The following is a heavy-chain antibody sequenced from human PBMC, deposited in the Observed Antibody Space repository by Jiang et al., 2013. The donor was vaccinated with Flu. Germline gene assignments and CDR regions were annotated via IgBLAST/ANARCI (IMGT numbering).Heavy chain of an antibody. D-gene: IGHD3-16*01. V-gene: IGHV3-53*04. Sequence: TVNINYMSWVRPGSREGGVEWVSIIYSGGATYYADSVKGRFTISRHNSKNILYLEMNSLRAEDTAVYYCARERYYDAAGYYYYYGMDVWGPGTTVTVSS. CDR3: ARERYYDAAGYYYYYGMDV. J-gene: IGHJ6*02. CDR2: IYSGGAT. CDR1: TVNINY.